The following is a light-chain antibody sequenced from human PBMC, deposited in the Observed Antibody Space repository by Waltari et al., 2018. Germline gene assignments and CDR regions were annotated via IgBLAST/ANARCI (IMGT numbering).Light chain of an antibody. V-gene: IGKV3-11*01. J-gene: IGKJ4*01. CDR1: QSVSSY. CDR2: DAS. CDR3: QQRSNWPPALT. Sequence: EIVLTQSPVTLSLSPGERATLSCRASQSVSSYLTWYQQKPGQAPRLLIYDASNRATGIPARFRGGGSGTDFTLTISSLEPEDFAVYYCQQRSNWPPALTFGGGTKVEVK.